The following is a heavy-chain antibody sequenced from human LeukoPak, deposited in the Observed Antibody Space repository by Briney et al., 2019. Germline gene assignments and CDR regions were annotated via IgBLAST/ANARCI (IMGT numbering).Heavy chain of an antibody. CDR2: IRGKAYGGAT. CDR1: GFTFGAHS. CDR3: AKDQYDILTGYWGY. D-gene: IGHD3-9*01. Sequence: SGGSLRLSCTGSGFTFGAHSMAWVRQAPGKGPEWVGFIRGKAYGGATGYTASVKGRFTISRDDSKSIVYLQMNSLRAEDTAVYYCAKDQYDILTGYWGYWGQGTLVTVSS. J-gene: IGHJ4*02. V-gene: IGHV3-49*04.